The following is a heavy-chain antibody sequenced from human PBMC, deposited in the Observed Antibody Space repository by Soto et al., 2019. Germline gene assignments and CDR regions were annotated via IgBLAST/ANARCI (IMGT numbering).Heavy chain of an antibody. Sequence: QVQLVQSGAEVKKPGSSVKVSCKASGGSFSSFAISWVRQAPGQGLEWMGGIIPIYGTVNYAQKFRGRVTITADESTSTAYMELSRLRSDDTAVYYCARGDWEVFSEGRDHCFDPWGQGTLVTVSS. D-gene: IGHD1-26*01. CDR3: ARGDWEVFSEGRDHCFDP. V-gene: IGHV1-69*01. CDR1: GGSFSSFA. CDR2: IIPIYGTV. J-gene: IGHJ5*02.